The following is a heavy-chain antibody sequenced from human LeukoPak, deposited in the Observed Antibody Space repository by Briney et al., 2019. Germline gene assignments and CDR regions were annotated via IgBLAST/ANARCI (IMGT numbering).Heavy chain of an antibody. V-gene: IGHV1-18*01. CDR3: ARDGHVAAAGKGAYNWLDP. D-gene: IGHD6-13*01. CDR1: GYTFTSYG. J-gene: IGHJ5*02. CDR2: ISAYNGNT. Sequence: ASVKVSCKASGYTFTSYGISWVRQAPGQGLEWMGWISAYNGNTNYAQKLQGRVTMTTDTSTSTAYMELRSLRSDDTAVYYCARDGHVAAAGKGAYNWLDPWGQGTLVTVSS.